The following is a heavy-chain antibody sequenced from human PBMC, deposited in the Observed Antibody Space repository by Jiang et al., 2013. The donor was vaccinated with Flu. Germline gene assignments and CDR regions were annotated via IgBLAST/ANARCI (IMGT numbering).Heavy chain of an antibody. J-gene: IGHJ4*02. V-gene: IGHV3-21*01. CDR3: ARGKEN. CDR2: ISSSSSSI. CDR1: GFSFSNYA. Sequence: PGGSLRLSCAASGFSFSNYAMNWVRQAPGKGLEWVSSISSSSSSIFYADSVKGRFTVSRDNAKNSLYLQMNSLRAEDTAVYYCARGKENWGQGTLVTVSS.